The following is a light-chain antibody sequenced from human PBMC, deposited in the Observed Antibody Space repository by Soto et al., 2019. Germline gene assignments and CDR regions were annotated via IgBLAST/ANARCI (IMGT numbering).Light chain of an antibody. CDR2: DVN. CDR3: CSYAGSYTLV. V-gene: IGLV2-11*01. CDR1: ISDVGGYNY. J-gene: IGLJ1*01. Sequence: QSVLTQPRSVSGSPGPSVTISCTGTISDVGGYNYVSWYQQHPGKAPKLMIYDVNKRPSGVPDRFSGSKSGNTASLTISGLQAEDEADYYCCSYAGSYTLVFGTGTKVTVL.